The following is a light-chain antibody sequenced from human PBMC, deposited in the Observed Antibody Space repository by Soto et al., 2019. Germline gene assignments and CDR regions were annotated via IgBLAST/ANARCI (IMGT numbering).Light chain of an antibody. CDR1: SSDVGGYNY. CDR3: SSYAGSTPYV. CDR2: EVS. V-gene: IGLV2-8*01. Sequence: YALTQPRSACGSPGQSVTISCTGTSSDVGGYNYVSWYQQHPGKAPKLMIYEVSKRPSGVPDRFSGSKSGNTASLTVSGLQAEDEADYYCSSYAGSTPYVFGTGTKVTVL. J-gene: IGLJ1*01.